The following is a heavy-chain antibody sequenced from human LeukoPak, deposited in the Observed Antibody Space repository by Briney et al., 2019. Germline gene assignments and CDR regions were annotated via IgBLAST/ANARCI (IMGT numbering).Heavy chain of an antibody. CDR3: AGGGFSGFDR. D-gene: IGHD4-23*01. CDR1: QSTFYSYW. CDR2: VNSDVTST. V-gene: IGHV3-74*01. Sequence: GGSLRLSCAASQSTFYSYWMHWVRQVPGKGLAWVSRVNSDVTSTSYAGSVKGRFTVSRDNTKNTLYLQMDSLRVDDTAVYYCAGGGFSGFDRWGQGIVVTVSS. J-gene: IGHJ4*02.